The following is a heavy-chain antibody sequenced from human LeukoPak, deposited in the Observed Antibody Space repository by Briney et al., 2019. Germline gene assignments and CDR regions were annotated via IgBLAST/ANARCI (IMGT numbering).Heavy chain of an antibody. J-gene: IGHJ4*02. D-gene: IGHD2-2*01. Sequence: GESLKISCRGSGYSFTTYWIGWVRQMLGKGLKWMGIIYPGDSDTRYSPSFQGQVTMSADKSINTAYLQWSSLKASDTAMYYCARRQGCSSTSCPPNSWGQGTLVTVSS. CDR1: GYSFTTYW. CDR3: ARRQGCSSTSCPPNS. V-gene: IGHV5-51*01. CDR2: IYPGDSDT.